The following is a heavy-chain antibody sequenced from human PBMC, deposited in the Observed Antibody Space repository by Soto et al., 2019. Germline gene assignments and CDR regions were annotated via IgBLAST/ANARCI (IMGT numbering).Heavy chain of an antibody. Sequence: EVQLVESGGGLVQPGGSLRLSCAASGFIFSSYWMSWVRQAPGKGLEWVANMNQDGSEKDYVESVKGRFTISRDNAKNSLYLQMNSLRAEDTAVYYCARVLDLAWPWGQGTLVTVSS. V-gene: IGHV3-7*01. CDR1: GFIFSSYW. D-gene: IGHD3-9*01. CDR3: ARVLDLAWP. CDR2: MNQDGSEK. J-gene: IGHJ5*02.